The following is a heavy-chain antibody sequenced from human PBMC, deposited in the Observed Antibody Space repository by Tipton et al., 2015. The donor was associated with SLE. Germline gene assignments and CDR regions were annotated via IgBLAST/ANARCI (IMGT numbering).Heavy chain of an antibody. Sequence: TLSLTCSVSGGSISSGSYYWNWIRQPAGKGPEWIGNIYTTGNTDYNHSLKSRVTILVDTSKNQFSLKLRSVAAADTAVYYCARVTGELALHGAIDIWGQGTLVTVSS. CDR1: GGSISSGSYY. J-gene: IGHJ3*02. V-gene: IGHV4-61*09. CDR2: IYTTGNT. CDR3: ARVTGELALHGAIDI. D-gene: IGHD3-10*01.